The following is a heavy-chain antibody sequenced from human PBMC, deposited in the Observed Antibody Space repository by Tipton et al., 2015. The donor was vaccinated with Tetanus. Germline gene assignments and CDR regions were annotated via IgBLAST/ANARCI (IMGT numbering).Heavy chain of an antibody. J-gene: IGHJ6*02. CDR1: GYTFTGYY. CDR2: IDPNSGGT. CDR3: ARDRGDYIYYGMDV. V-gene: IGHV1-2*02. D-gene: IGHD3-22*01. Sequence: QLVQSGAEMKKPGASVKVSCKASGYTFTGYYIYWVRQAPGQGLEWMGWIDPNSGGTVYAQKFQGRVTMTRETSISTAYMELRSLRFDDTAVYYCARDRGDYIYYGMDVWGPGTTVTVS.